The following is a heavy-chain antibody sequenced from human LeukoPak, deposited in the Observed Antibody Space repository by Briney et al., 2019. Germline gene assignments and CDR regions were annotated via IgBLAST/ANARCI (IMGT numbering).Heavy chain of an antibody. Sequence: PSETLSLTCTVSDGSISNYYWAWIRQSAGKGLEWIGHTFISGSTTYNPSLKSRVTLSVDTSKRQFSLKLSSATAADTAVYYCARERTWGGPTLLDYWGQGILVTVSS. CDR1: DGSISNYY. D-gene: IGHD3-16*01. J-gene: IGHJ4*02. CDR2: TFISGST. V-gene: IGHV4-4*07. CDR3: ARERTWGGPTLLDY.